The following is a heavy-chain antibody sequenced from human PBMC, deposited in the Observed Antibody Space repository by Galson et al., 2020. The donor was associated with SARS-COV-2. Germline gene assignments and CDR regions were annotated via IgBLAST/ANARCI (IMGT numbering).Heavy chain of an antibody. Sequence: SETLSLTCAVYGGSFSGHYWSWIRQSPGKGLEWIGEINHSGSTNFNPSLKSRVSISVDTAKNQFSLRLTSVTAADTAVYYCARACRDDSSWYTGYYYYYMDVWGKGTPVTVSS. CDR3: ARACRDDSSWYTGYYYYYMDV. J-gene: IGHJ6*03. CDR1: GGSFSGHY. D-gene: IGHD6-13*01. CDR2: INHSGST. V-gene: IGHV4-34*01.